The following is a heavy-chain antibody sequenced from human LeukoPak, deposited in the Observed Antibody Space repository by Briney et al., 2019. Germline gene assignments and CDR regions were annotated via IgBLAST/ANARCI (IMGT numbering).Heavy chain of an antibody. V-gene: IGHV3-48*01. CDR2: ISSSSSTI. CDR1: GFTFSSYS. Sequence: PGGSLRLSCAASGFTFSSYSMNWVRQAPGKGLEWVSYISSSSSTIYYADSVKGRFTIPRDNAKNSLYLQMNSLRAEDTAVYYCARDLGIAARAIFDYWGQGTLVTVSS. D-gene: IGHD6-6*01. CDR3: ARDLGIAARAIFDY. J-gene: IGHJ4*02.